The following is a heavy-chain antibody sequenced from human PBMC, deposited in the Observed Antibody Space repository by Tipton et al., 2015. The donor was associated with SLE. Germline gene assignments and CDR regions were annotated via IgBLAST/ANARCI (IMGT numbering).Heavy chain of an antibody. CDR1: GSSISSGGYY. D-gene: IGHD6-6*01. J-gene: IGHJ3*02. CDR2: IYYSGST. Sequence: LSLTYTVSGSSISSGGYYWSWIRQHPGKGLEWIGYIYYSGSTYYNPSPKSRVTISVDTSKNQFSLKLSSVTAADTAVYYCARASPYSSSLNDAFDIWGQGTMVTVSS. V-gene: IGHV4-31*03. CDR3: ARASPYSSSLNDAFDI.